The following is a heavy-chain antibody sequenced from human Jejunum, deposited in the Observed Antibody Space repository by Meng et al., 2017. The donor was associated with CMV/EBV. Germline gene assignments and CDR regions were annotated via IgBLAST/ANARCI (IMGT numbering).Heavy chain of an antibody. J-gene: IGHJ4*02. CDR1: VRDYY. CDR2: INHRGST. V-gene: IGHV4-34*01. D-gene: IGHD3-22*01. CDR3: ARSRGTMIVVAMEYYFDY. Sequence: VRDYYWAWIRQCPGKGLGWSGEINHRGSTSYDPSLRSQVTMSVDASRNRFSLSLSSVTAADTAVYYCARSRGTMIVVAMEYYFDYWGQGTLVTVSS.